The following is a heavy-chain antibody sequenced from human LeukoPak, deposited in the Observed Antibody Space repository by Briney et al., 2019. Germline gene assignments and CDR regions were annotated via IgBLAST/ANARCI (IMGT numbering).Heavy chain of an antibody. CDR3: ARGRDGYNFLNRGEYYYFDY. V-gene: IGHV4-61*02. CDR1: GGSISSGSYY. Sequence: SETLSLTCTVSGGSISSGSYYWSWIRQPAGKGLEWIGRIYTSGSPNYNPSLKSRVTISVDTSKNQFSLKLNSVTAADTAVYYCARGRDGYNFLNRGEYYYFDYWGQGTLVTVSS. CDR2: IYTSGSP. D-gene: IGHD5-24*01. J-gene: IGHJ4*02.